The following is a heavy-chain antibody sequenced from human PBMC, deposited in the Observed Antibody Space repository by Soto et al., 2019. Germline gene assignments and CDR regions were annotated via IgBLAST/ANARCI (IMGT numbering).Heavy chain of an antibody. D-gene: IGHD3-10*01. CDR1: GGSFSGYY. J-gene: IGHJ5*02. CDR3: ARAFYGSGIRPNWFDP. Sequence: SETLSLTCAVYGGSFSGYYRSWVRQPPGKGLEWIGYIYYSGSTYYNPSLKSRVTISVDTSKNQFSLKLSSVTAADTAVYYCARAFYGSGIRPNWFDPWGQGTLVTVSS. CDR2: IYYSGST. V-gene: IGHV4-34*01.